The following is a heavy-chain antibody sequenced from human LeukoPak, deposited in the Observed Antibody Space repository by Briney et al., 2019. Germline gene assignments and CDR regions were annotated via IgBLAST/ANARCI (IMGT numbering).Heavy chain of an antibody. D-gene: IGHD1-26*01. CDR3: ARVLGSYAFDY. CDR1: GFTFSDYY. Sequence: GGSLRLSCAASGFTFSDYYMSWIRXAPGKXXEWVSYISSGGSDTNYADSVKGRFTISRDNTKNSLYLQMNSLRAEDTAVYYCARVLGSYAFDYWGQGILVTVSS. CDR2: ISSGGSDT. J-gene: IGHJ4*02. V-gene: IGHV3-11*06.